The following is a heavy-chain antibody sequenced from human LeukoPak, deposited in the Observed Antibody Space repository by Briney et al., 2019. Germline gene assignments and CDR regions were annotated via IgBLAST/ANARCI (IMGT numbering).Heavy chain of an antibody. CDR2: IYHSGST. CDR1: GYSISSGYY. V-gene: IGHV4-38-2*02. Sequence: SETLSLTCTVSGYSISSGYYWGWIRQPPGKGLEWIGSIYHSGSTYYNPSLKSRVTISVDTSKNRFSLKLSSVTAADTAVYYCAKGHKENTLDAFDIWGQGTMVTVSS. D-gene: IGHD2/OR15-2a*01. CDR3: AKGHKENTLDAFDI. J-gene: IGHJ3*02.